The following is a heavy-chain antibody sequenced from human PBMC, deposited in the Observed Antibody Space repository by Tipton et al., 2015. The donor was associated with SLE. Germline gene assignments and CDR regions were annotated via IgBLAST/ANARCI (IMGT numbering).Heavy chain of an antibody. V-gene: IGHV4-59*01. D-gene: IGHD3-10*01. Sequence: TLSLTCTVSGGSISSYYWGWIRQPLGKGLAWIGYIYYSGSTNYNPSLKSRVTISVDTSKNQFSLKLSSVTAADTAVYYCALMVRGAFDYWGQGTLVTVSS. J-gene: IGHJ4*02. CDR1: GGSISSYY. CDR3: ALMVRGAFDY. CDR2: IYYSGST.